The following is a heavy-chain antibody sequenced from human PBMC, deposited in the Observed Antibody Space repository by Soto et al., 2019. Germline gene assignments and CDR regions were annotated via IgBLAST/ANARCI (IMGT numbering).Heavy chain of an antibody. D-gene: IGHD3-22*01. V-gene: IGHV3-21*01. CDR1: VFTFSSYN. Sequence: PGGSLRLSCAASVFTFSSYNINWVRQAPGKGLEWVSSISSSSSYIYYADSVKGRFTISRDNAKNSLYLQMNSLRAEDTAVYYCARDLYYYDSSAYYGYWGQGTLVTVSS. CDR2: ISSSSSYI. J-gene: IGHJ4*02. CDR3: ARDLYYYDSSAYYGY.